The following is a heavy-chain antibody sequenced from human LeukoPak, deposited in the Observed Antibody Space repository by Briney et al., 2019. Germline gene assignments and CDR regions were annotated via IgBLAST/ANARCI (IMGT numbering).Heavy chain of an antibody. D-gene: IGHD3-22*01. CDR1: GGSFSGYY. Sequence: SETLSLTCAVYGGSFSGYYWSWIRQPPGKELEWIGEIDHTGSTNYNPSLKSRLTISVDTSKNQFSLNLTSVTAADTAVYYCASTPNYYDTSGRFDYWGQGTLVTVSS. CDR2: IDHTGST. J-gene: IGHJ4*02. CDR3: ASTPNYYDTSGRFDY. V-gene: IGHV4-34*01.